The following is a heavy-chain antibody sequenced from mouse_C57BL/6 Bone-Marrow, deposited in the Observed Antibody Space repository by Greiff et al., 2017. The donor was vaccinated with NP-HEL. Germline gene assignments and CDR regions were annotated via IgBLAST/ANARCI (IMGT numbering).Heavy chain of an antibody. CDR3: ARFTTVVAPYWYFDV. CDR2: IYPSDSET. J-gene: IGHJ1*03. D-gene: IGHD1-1*01. CDR1: GYTFTSYW. V-gene: IGHV1-61*01. Sequence: QVQLKQSGAELVRPGSSVKLSCKASGYTFTSYWMDWVKQRPGQGLEWIGNIYPSDSETHYNQKFKDKATLTVDKSSSTAYMQLSSLTSEDSAVYYCARFTTVVAPYWYFDVWGTGTTVTVSS.